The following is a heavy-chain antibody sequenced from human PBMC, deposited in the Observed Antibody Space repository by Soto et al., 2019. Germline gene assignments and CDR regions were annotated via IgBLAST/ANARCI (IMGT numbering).Heavy chain of an antibody. V-gene: IGHV4-59*01. D-gene: IGHD4-17*01. CDR1: GGSISSYY. J-gene: IGHJ3*02. CDR3: ARVNDYGDYGAFDI. CDR2: IYYSGST. Sequence: XETLSLTCTVSGGSISSYYWSWIRQPPGKGLEWIGYIYYSGSTNYNPSLKSRVTISVDTSKNQFSLKLSSVTAADTAVYYCARVNDYGDYGAFDIWGQGTMVTVSS.